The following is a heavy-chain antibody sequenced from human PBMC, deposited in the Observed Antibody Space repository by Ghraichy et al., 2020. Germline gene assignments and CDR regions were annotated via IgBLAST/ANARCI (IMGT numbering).Heavy chain of an antibody. CDR1: GFTFSSYW. CDR2: INSDGSSI. V-gene: IGHV3-74*01. J-gene: IGHJ4*02. CDR3: ARGGPEYCSGGSCYAGDY. D-gene: IGHD2-15*01. Sequence: GSRRLSCAVSGFTFSSYWMHWVRQAPGKGLVWVSRINSDGSSISYADSVKGRFTFSRDNAKNTLYLQMNSLRADDTAVYYCARGGPEYCSGGSCYAGDYWGQGTLVTVSS.